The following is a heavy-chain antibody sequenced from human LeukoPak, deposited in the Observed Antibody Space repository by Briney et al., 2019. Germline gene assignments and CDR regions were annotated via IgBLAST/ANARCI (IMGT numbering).Heavy chain of an antibody. J-gene: IGHJ4*02. CDR1: GFTFSSYS. CDR3: ARVGGGVSCYH. D-gene: IGHD3-16*01. V-gene: IGHV3-48*01. Sequence: GGSLRLSCAASGFTFSSYSMNWVRQAPGKGLEWVSYISSSSSTIYYADSVKGRFTISRDNAKNSLYLQMNSLRAEDTAAYYCARVGGGVSCYHWGQGTLVTVSS. CDR2: ISSSSSTI.